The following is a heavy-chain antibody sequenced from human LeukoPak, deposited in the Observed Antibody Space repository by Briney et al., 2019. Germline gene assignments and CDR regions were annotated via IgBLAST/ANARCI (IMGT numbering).Heavy chain of an antibody. CDR2: ISSSGSTI. CDR1: GFTFSSYE. D-gene: IGHD5-12*01. V-gene: IGHV3-48*03. CDR3: ARDSGYGFEYYFDH. Sequence: GGSLRLSCAASGFTFSSYEMNWVRQAPGKGLEWVSYISSSGSTIYYADSVKGRFTISRDNAKNSLYLQMNSLRAEDTAVYYCARDSGYGFEYYFDHWGQGTLVTVSS. J-gene: IGHJ4*02.